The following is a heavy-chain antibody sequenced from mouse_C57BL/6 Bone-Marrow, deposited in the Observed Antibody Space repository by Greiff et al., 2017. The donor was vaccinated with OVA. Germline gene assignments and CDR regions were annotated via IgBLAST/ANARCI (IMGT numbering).Heavy chain of an antibody. CDR3: ARVYYSSAYALDD. J-gene: IGHJ4*01. V-gene: IGHV5-12*01. CDR1: GYTFSDYY. CDR2: ISNGGGST. D-gene: IGHD2-5*01. Sequence: EVQVVESGGGLVQPGGSLKLSCAASGYTFSDYYMYWVRQTPEKRLEWLVYISNGGGSTYYPATLKGRFTITRDNANNTLYLQMIRLKSENTAMYYCARVYYSSAYALDDWGQGTTVTVSS.